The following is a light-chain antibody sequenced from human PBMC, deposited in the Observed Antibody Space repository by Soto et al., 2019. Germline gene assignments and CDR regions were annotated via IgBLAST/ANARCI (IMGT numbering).Light chain of an antibody. Sequence: EIVMTQSPATLSVSPGERATLSGRASQSVSSNLAWYQQKPGQAPRLLIYGASTRATGIPARFSGSGSGTEFTLTISSLQSEDFAVYCCQQYNNWPPTFGQGTKVEIK. CDR2: GAS. CDR3: QQYNNWPPT. CDR1: QSVSSN. V-gene: IGKV3-15*01. J-gene: IGKJ1*01.